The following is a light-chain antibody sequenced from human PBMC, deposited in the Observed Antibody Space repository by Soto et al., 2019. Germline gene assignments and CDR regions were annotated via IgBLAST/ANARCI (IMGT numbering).Light chain of an antibody. CDR1: SSNVGSYKL. J-gene: IGLJ1*01. CDR2: EVN. V-gene: IGLV2-23*02. CDR3: CSSGGSPTYV. Sequence: QAARTEPACVSGSPGQAVTISCTGTSSNVGSYKLVSWYQQHPGKAPKLMIFEVNKRPSGVSNRFSGSKSGNTASLTISGLKVEDEADYYCCSSGGSPTYVFGTGPKVTAL.